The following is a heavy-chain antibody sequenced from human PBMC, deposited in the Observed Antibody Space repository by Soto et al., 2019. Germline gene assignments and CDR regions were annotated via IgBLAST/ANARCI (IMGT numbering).Heavy chain of an antibody. CDR1: GGSISSGGYY. D-gene: IGHD6-13*01. CDR2: IYYSGST. CDR3: ARSPEGIAAAGPNWFDP. J-gene: IGHJ5*02. Sequence: PSETLSLTCTVSGGSISSGGYYWSWIRQHPGKGLEWIGYIYYSGSTYYNPSLKSRVTISVDTSKNQFSLKLSSVTAADTAVFYCARSPEGIAAAGPNWFDPWGQGTLVTVSS. V-gene: IGHV4-31*03.